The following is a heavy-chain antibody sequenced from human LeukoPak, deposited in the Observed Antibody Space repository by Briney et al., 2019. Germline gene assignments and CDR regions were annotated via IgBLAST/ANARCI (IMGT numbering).Heavy chain of an antibody. CDR1: GYTFTSYY. D-gene: IGHD1-26*01. V-gene: IGHV1-24*01. J-gene: IGHJ4*02. CDR3: ATRTLSGSYSRFDY. Sequence: ASVKVSCKASGYTFTSYYMHWVRQAPGKGLEWMGGFDPEDGETIYAQKFQGRVTMTEDTSTDTAYMELSSLRSEDTAVYYCATRTLSGSYSRFDYWGQGTLVTVSS. CDR2: FDPEDGET.